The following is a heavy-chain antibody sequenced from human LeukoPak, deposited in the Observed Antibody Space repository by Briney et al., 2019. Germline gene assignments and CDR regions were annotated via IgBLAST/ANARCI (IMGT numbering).Heavy chain of an antibody. Sequence: ASVKVSCKASGGTFSSYAISLVRQAPGQGLEWMGGIIPIFGTANYAQKFQGRVTITADESTSTAYMELSSLRSEDTAVYYCARDREYYYDSSGYYWGQGTLVTVSS. CDR3: ARDREYYYDSSGYY. J-gene: IGHJ4*02. D-gene: IGHD3-22*01. CDR1: GGTFSSYA. CDR2: IIPIFGTA. V-gene: IGHV1-69*13.